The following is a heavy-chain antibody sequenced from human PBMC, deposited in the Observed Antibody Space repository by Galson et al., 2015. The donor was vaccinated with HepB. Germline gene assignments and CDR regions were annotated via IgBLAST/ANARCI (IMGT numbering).Heavy chain of an antibody. Sequence: SVKVSCKASGYTFTNYAMNWVRQAPGQGLEWMGWINTKTGNPTYAQAFTGRFVFSLDTSVSTAFLQITSLKTEDTAVYFCGTFPTYKFGSSPMADAFDIWGQGTMVTVSS. CDR2: INTKTGNP. CDR1: GYTFTNYA. J-gene: IGHJ3*02. V-gene: IGHV7-4-1*02. CDR3: GTFPTYKFGSSPMADAFDI. D-gene: IGHD3-10*01.